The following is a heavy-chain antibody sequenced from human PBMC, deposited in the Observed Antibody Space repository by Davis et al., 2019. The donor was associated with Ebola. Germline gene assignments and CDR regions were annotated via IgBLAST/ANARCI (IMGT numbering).Heavy chain of an antibody. CDR1: GYSFTSYW. D-gene: IGHD2-2*02. CDR3: ARLKDCSSTSCYTRIYYYYYGMDV. Sequence: GESLKISCKGSGYSFTSYWIGWVRQMPGKGLEWMGIIYPGDSDTRYSPSFQGQVTISADKSISTAYLQWSRLKASDTAMYYCARLKDCSSTSCYTRIYYYYYGMDVWGQGTTVTVSS. V-gene: IGHV5-51*01. J-gene: IGHJ6*02. CDR2: IYPGDSDT.